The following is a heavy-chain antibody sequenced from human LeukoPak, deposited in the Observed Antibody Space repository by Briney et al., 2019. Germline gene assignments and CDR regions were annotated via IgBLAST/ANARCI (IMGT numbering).Heavy chain of an antibody. V-gene: IGHV1-69*13. CDR2: IIPIFGTA. Sequence: SVKVSCKASGYTFTSYAISWVRQAPGQGLEWMGGIIPIFGTANYAQKFQGRVTITADESTSTAYMELSSLRSEDTAVYYCARDRRGLDYYDSSGYENDAFDIWGQGTMVTVSS. CDR3: ARDRRGLDYYDSSGYENDAFDI. CDR1: GYTFTSYA. D-gene: IGHD3-22*01. J-gene: IGHJ3*02.